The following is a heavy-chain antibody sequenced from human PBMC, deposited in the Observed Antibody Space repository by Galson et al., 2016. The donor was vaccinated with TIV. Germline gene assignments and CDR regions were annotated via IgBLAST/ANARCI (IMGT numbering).Heavy chain of an antibody. J-gene: IGHJ6*02. CDR2: IAAGGTT. V-gene: IGHV3-66*02. CDR3: ARERRHCGDQCFLRYYFGMDV. CDR1: GMTVSSNY. Sequence: SLRLSCAASGMTVSSNYMNWVRQAPGRGLEWVSIIAAGGTTNYADSVKGRFTISRDKSKNTLFLQMNSLRPDDAAVYYCARERRHCGDQCFLRYYFGMDVWGRGTTVTVSS. D-gene: IGHD2-21*01.